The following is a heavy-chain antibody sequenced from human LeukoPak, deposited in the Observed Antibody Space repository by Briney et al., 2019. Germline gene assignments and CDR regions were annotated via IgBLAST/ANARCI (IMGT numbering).Heavy chain of an antibody. J-gene: IGHJ6*02. CDR2: ISYDGSNK. D-gene: IGHD6-6*01. Sequence: PGGSLRLSCAASGFTFSSYGMHWVRQAPGKGLEWVAVISYDGSNKYYADSVKGRFTISRDNSKNTLYLQMNSLRAEDTAVYYCAKDMLHAIAAPGYYYGMDVWGQGTTVTVSS. V-gene: IGHV3-30*18. CDR1: GFTFSSYG. CDR3: AKDMLHAIAAPGYYYGMDV.